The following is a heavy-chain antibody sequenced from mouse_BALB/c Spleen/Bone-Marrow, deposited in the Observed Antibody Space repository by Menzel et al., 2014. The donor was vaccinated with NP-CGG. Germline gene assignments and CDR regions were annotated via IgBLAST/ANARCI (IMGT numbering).Heavy chain of an antibody. V-gene: IGHV14-3*02. Sequence: VQLQQPGAELVKPGASVKLSCTASGFNIKDTYMHWVKQRPEQGLEWIGRIDPANGNTKYDPKFQGKATITADTSSNTAYLQLSSLTSEDTAVYYCARNGYYVYYYAMDYWGQGTSVTVSS. J-gene: IGHJ4*01. D-gene: IGHD2-3*01. CDR3: ARNGYYVYYYAMDY. CDR2: IDPANGNT. CDR1: GFNIKDTY.